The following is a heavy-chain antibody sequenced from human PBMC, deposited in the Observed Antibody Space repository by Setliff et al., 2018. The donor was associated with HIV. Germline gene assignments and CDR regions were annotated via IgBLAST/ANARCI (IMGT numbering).Heavy chain of an antibody. CDR1: SDSISPYY. CDR3: ARQSRQAVAGTRNFDY. Sequence: SETLSLTCTVSSDSISPYYWGWIRQPPGKGLEWIANIYYSGSTYYNPSLKSRVTISVDTSKNQFSLKLTSVTAADTAVYYCARQSRQAVAGTRNFDYWGQGTLVTVSS. J-gene: IGHJ4*02. D-gene: IGHD6-19*01. V-gene: IGHV4-39*01. CDR2: IYYSGST.